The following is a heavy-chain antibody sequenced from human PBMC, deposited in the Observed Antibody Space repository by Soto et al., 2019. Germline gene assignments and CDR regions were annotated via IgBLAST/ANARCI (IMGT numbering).Heavy chain of an antibody. CDR3: AMELELRRLLDY. CDR2: INSDGSST. D-gene: IGHD1-7*01. J-gene: IGHJ4*02. CDR1: GFTFSSYW. V-gene: IGHV3-74*01. Sequence: HPGGSLRLSCAASGFTFSSYWMHWVRQAPGKGLVWVSRINSDGSSTSYADSVKGRFTISRDNAKNTLYLQMNSLRAEDTAVYYCAMELELRRLLDYWGQATLVTVSP.